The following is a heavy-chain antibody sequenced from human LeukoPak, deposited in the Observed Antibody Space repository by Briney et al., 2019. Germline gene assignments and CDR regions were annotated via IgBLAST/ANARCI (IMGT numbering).Heavy chain of an antibody. CDR2: IKQDGSEK. D-gene: IGHD2-15*01. V-gene: IGHV3-7*01. J-gene: IGHJ5*02. Sequence: QPGRSLRLSCAASGFTFSSYGMRWVRQAPGKGLEWVANIKQDGSEKYYVDSVKGRFTISRDNAKNSLYLQMNSLRAEDTAVYYCAKVVVVAATRWFDPWGQGTLVTVSS. CDR3: AKVVVVAATRWFDP. CDR1: GFTFSSYG.